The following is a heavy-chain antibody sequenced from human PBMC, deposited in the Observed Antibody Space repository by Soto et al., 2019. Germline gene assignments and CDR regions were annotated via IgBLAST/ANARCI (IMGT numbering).Heavy chain of an antibody. CDR1: GGTFSSYA. V-gene: IGHV1-69*13. J-gene: IGHJ6*02. CDR3: ARDRHSYVWGSYRYTGGPRDYYYDGMDV. CDR2: IIPIFGTA. D-gene: IGHD3-16*02. Sequence: GASVKVNCKASGGTFSSYAIIWVRQAPGQGLEWMGGIIPIFGTANYAQKFQGRVTITADESTRTAYMELSSLRSEDTAVYYCARDRHSYVWGSYRYTGGPRDYYYDGMDVWGQGTTVTVSS.